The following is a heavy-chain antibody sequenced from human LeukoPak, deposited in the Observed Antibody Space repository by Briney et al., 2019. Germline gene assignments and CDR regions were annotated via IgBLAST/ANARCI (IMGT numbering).Heavy chain of an antibody. CDR3: AKDYYTVPAANHYYYYMDV. CDR2: IRYDGSNK. V-gene: IGHV3-30*02. J-gene: IGHJ6*03. CDR1: GFTFSNYA. Sequence: GGSLRLSCAASGFTFSNYAMSWVRQAPGKGLEWVAFIRYDGSNKYYADSVKGRFTISRDNSKNTLYLQMNSLRAEDTAVYYCAKDYYTVPAANHYYYYMDVWGKGTTVTVSS. D-gene: IGHD2-2*01.